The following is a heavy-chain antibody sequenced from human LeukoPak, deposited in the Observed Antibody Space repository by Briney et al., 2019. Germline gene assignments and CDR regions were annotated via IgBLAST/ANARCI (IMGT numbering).Heavy chain of an antibody. Sequence: GGSLRLSCAASGVPFSVYWMSWVRQAPGKGLEWVANINQDGSEKHYMDSVKGRYTISRDNAKNSLYLQMNSLRAEDTAVYYCARDLGKSSDYWGQGTLVTVSS. CDR3: ARDLGKSSDY. CDR2: INQDGSEK. J-gene: IGHJ4*02. V-gene: IGHV3-7*01. CDR1: GVPFSVYW. D-gene: IGHD6-6*01.